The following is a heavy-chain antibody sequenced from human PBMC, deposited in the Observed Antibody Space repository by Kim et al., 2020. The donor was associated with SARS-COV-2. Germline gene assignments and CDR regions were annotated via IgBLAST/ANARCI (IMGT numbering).Heavy chain of an antibody. CDR3: ARHQNYDFWSGYPSSHWFDP. Sequence: RVTISVDTSKNQFSLKLSSVTAADTAVYYCARHQNYDFWSGYPSSHWFDPWGQGTLVTVSS. D-gene: IGHD3-3*01. V-gene: IGHV4-59*08. J-gene: IGHJ5*02.